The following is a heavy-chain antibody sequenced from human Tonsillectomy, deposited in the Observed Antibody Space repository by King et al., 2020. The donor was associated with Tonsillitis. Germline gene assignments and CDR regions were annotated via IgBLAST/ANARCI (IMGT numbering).Heavy chain of an antibody. D-gene: IGHD3-3*01. J-gene: IGHJ4*02. Sequence: VQLVESGGGVVQPGRSLRLSCAASGFTFGTYAMHWVRQAPGQGLGWVAVISYDVINKYYADSLKGRFTISRDNSKNTLYLQMNSLRADDTAVYYCARELTIFGVVPPDYWGQGTLVTVSS. CDR2: ISYDVINK. V-gene: IGHV3-30-3*01. CDR3: ARELTIFGVVPPDY. CDR1: GFTFGTYA.